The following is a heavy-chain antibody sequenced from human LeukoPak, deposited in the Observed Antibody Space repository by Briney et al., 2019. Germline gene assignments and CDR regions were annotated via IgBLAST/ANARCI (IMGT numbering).Heavy chain of an antibody. CDR2: LNTGGDYI. Sequence: GGSLRLSCVASGFIFSSNSMYSVRQGPGKGLEWVSVLNTGGDYIQTADSLKGRFTISRDNAKNSLYLQMSNLRVEDTAVYYCAIGSLVQGVTSIYWVQGTLVTVSS. CDR1: GFIFSSNS. V-gene: IGHV3-21*01. D-gene: IGHD3-10*01. CDR3: AIGSLVQGVTSIY. J-gene: IGHJ4*02.